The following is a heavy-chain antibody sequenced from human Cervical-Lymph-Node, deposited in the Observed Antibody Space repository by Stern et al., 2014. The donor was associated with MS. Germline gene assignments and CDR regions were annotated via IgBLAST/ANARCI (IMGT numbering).Heavy chain of an antibody. CDR3: AKYAETFDS. D-gene: IGHD5-24*01. CDR1: GFTFKSYT. Sequence: MQLVESGGGVVQPGRSLRLSCSASGFTFKSYTMQWVRQPPGTGLEWVAVVTYNGNNKSSADSEKGRFTIYRQNSQNILFLQMNSLRPEDSSVYYCAKYAETFDSWGQGTLVIVSS. V-gene: IGHV3-30-3*02. CDR2: VTYNGNNK. J-gene: IGHJ4*02.